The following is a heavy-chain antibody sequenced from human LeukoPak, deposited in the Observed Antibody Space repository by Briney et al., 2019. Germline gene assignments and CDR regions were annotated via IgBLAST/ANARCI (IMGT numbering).Heavy chain of an antibody. D-gene: IGHD5-18*01. CDR3: AKGPKRGNNYGLIDY. V-gene: IGHV3-9*01. Sequence: LGASLRLSCTASGFTFDDFVMHWVRQAPGKGLEWVSGISWNSGSIGYADSVKGRFTISRDNAKNSLYLQMNSLRAEDTALYYCAKGPKRGNNYGLIDYWGQGTLVTVSS. CDR2: ISWNSGSI. J-gene: IGHJ4*02. CDR1: GFTFDDFV.